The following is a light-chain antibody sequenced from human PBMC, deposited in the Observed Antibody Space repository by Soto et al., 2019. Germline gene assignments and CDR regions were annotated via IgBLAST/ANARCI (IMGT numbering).Light chain of an antibody. CDR2: KAS. CDR1: QSISSW. J-gene: IGKJ1*01. Sequence: DIPMTQSPSTLSASVGDRVTITCRASQSISSWLAWYQQKPGKAPKLLIYKASSLESGVPSRFSGSGSGTEFTLTISSLQPDDFATYYCQQYKSYSVWTFGQGTKVEIK. CDR3: QQYKSYSVWT. V-gene: IGKV1-5*03.